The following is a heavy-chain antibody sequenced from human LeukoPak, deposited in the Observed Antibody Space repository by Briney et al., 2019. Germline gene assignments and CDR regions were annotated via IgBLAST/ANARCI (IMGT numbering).Heavy chain of an antibody. CDR1: GFTFSSYA. V-gene: IGHV3-30*04. Sequence: AGGSLRLSCAASGFTFSSYAMHWVRQAPGKGLEWVAVISYDGSNKYYADSVKGRFTIPRDNSKNTLYLQMNSLRADDTAVYYCARVDYYGSGSYSGDYYYYMDVWGKGTTVTISS. D-gene: IGHD3-10*01. CDR2: ISYDGSNK. J-gene: IGHJ6*03. CDR3: ARVDYYGSGSYSGDYYYYMDV.